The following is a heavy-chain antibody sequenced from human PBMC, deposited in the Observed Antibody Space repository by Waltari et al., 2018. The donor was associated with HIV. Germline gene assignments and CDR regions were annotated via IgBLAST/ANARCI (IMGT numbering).Heavy chain of an antibody. CDR1: GYTFSAYT. Sequence: VQLVQSGAEMRKPGASVEVYCRASGYTFSAYTISWVRQAPGQGLEWMGWISGYNGNTNYAQKFQGRVNMTTDTSTSTAHMELRSLRSDDTAVYYCARGVSIVRGVMIRGHMDVWGQGTTVTVSS. CDR3: ARGVSIVRGVMIRGHMDV. V-gene: IGHV1-18*01. J-gene: IGHJ6*02. CDR2: ISGYNGNT. D-gene: IGHD3-10*01.